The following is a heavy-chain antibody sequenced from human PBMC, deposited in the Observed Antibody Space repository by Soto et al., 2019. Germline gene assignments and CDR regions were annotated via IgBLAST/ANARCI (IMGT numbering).Heavy chain of an antibody. Sequence: SETLCLTCTVSGGSISSCSFYWSWIRQHPGKGLEWIGFIYYSGSTYYNPSLKSRVTISVDTSKNHFSLKLSSVTAADTALYYCARKSSGSSFDYWGQGTLVTVSS. D-gene: IGHD1-26*01. CDR2: IYYSGST. J-gene: IGHJ4*02. CDR1: GGSISSCSFY. V-gene: IGHV4-31*03. CDR3: ARKSSGSSFDY.